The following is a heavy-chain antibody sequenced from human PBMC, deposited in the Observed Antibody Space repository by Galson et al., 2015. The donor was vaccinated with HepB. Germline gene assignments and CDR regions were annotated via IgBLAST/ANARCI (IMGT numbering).Heavy chain of an antibody. CDR3: ARFVFGPYSFDY. D-gene: IGHD3-16*01. Sequence: SVKVSCKASGYTFSIFAVHWVRQAPGQRLEWMGWIDAGNGNTKYSQKFQGRVTITRDTSARTAYMDLGSLRSDDTAVYYCARFVFGPYSFDYWGQGTLVTVSS. CDR2: IDAGNGNT. CDR1: GYTFSIFA. V-gene: IGHV1-3*01. J-gene: IGHJ4*02.